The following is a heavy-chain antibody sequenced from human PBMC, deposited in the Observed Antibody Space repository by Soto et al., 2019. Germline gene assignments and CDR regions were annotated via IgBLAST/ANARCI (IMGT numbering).Heavy chain of an antibody. Sequence: QVLLMQSGPEVKKPGASVKVSCKASGYTFHNYGISWVRQVPGQGLEWMGWISGYNGNTNYAPKIQGRATGTRDTSTATAYRELRSPGSDDAAIYYCSRGSESFDLWGQGTLVTVSS. CDR3: SRGSESFDL. CDR2: ISGYNGNT. V-gene: IGHV1-18*01. D-gene: IGHD1-26*01. J-gene: IGHJ4*02. CDR1: GYTFHNYG.